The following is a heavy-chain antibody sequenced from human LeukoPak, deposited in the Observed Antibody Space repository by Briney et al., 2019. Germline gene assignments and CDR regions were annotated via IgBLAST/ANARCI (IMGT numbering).Heavy chain of an antibody. D-gene: IGHD3-9*01. CDR3: ARAGYDILTGYYPPFDY. V-gene: IGHV3-48*01. CDR1: GFTFSSYS. Sequence: PGGSLRLSCAASGFTFSSYSMNWVRQAPGKGLEWVSYISSSSSTIYYADSVKGRFTISRDNAKNSLYLQMNSLRAEDTAVYYCARAGYDILTGYYPPFDYWGQGTLVTVSS. CDR2: ISSSSSTI. J-gene: IGHJ4*02.